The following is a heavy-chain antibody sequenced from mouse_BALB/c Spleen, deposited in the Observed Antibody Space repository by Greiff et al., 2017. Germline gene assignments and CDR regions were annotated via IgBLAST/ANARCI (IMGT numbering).Heavy chain of an antibody. V-gene: IGHV5-17*02. Sequence: EVKLQESGGGLVQPGGSRKLSCAASGFTFSSFGMHWVRQAPEKGLEWVAYISSGSSTIYYADTVKGRFTISRDNPKNTLFLQMTSLRSEDTAMYYCARVPYYGSSYFDYWGQGTTLTVSS. CDR1: GFTFSSFG. D-gene: IGHD1-1*01. CDR2: ISSGSSTI. CDR3: ARVPYYGSSYFDY. J-gene: IGHJ2*01.